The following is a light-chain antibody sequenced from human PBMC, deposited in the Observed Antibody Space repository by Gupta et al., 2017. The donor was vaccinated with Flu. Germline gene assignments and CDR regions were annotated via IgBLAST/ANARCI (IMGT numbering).Light chain of an antibody. CDR2: GVS. CDR1: QGSSTL. J-gene: IGKJ1*01. V-gene: IGKV1-9*01. Sequence: PSCLPASVGDRVTISSLVSQGSSTLLTWYQQEPGKAPKLLIYGVSTWQSGVPARFSGSGSGTEFTLTISRLQPEDLATYYCLQFNSAPQTFGHGTKVEIK. CDR3: LQFNSAPQT.